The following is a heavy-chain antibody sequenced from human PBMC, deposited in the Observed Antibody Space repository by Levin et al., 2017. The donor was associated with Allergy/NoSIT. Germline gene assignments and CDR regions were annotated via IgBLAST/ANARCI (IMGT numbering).Heavy chain of an antibody. J-gene: IGHJ3*02. CDR2: ISRNSGSI. V-gene: IGHV3-9*01. Sequence: PGGSLRLSCAASGFTFDEYAMHWVRQAPGKGLEWVSGISRNSGSIGYADSVKGRFTISRDNAKNSLYLQMNSLRTEDTALYYCARDNIGLPDAFDIWGQGTMVIVSS. CDR3: ARDNIGLPDAFDI. CDR1: GFTFDEYA. D-gene: IGHD3-10*01.